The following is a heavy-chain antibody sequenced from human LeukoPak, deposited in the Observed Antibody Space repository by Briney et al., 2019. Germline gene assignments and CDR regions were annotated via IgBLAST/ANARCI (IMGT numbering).Heavy chain of an antibody. V-gene: IGHV3-48*03. CDR2: ISSSGSTI. J-gene: IGHJ4*02. D-gene: IGHD5-12*01. CDR1: GFTFSNYE. Sequence: GGSLRLSCAASGFTFSNYEMNWVRQAPGKGLEWVSYISSSGSTIYYADSVKGRFTISRDNAKNSLYLQMNSLRAEDTAVYYCARESGYDPGLDYWGQGTLVTVSS. CDR3: ARESGYDPGLDY.